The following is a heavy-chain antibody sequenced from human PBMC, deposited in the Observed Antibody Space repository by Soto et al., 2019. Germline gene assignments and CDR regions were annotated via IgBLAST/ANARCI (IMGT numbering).Heavy chain of an antibody. CDR1: GFTFSSYG. CDR2: ISYDGSNK. Sequence: QVQLVESGXXVVXXXXSLRLSCAASGFTFSSYGMHWVRQAPGKGLEWVAVISYDGSNKYYADSVKGRFTISRDNSKNPLYLQMNSLRAEDTAVYYCAKDRPSGSRPYYYGMDVWGQGTTVTVSS. D-gene: IGHD1-26*01. V-gene: IGHV3-30*18. J-gene: IGHJ6*02. CDR3: AKDRPSGSRPYYYGMDV.